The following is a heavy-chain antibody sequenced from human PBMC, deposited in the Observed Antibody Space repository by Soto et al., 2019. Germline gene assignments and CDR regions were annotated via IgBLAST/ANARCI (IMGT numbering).Heavy chain of an antibody. V-gene: IGHV1-69*02. CDR3: ARVQITMVRGLDL. J-gene: IGHJ2*01. CDR2: IIPILGIA. CDR1: GGTFSSYT. Sequence: QVQLVQSGAEVKKPGSSVKVSCKASGGTFSSYTISWVRQAPGQGLEWMGRIIPILGIANYAQKFQGRVTSTQDXXTSTAYMELSSLRSEDTAVYYCARVQITMVRGLDLWGRGTLVTVSS. D-gene: IGHD3-10*01.